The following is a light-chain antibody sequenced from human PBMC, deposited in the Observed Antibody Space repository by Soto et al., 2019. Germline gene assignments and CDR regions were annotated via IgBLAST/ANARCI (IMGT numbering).Light chain of an antibody. CDR2: GAS. J-gene: IGKJ1*01. CDR3: QQYNNWAPWT. Sequence: EIVMTQSPATLSVSPGERATLSCRASQSVSSNLAWYQQKPGQAPRLLIYGASTRATGIPARFSGSGSGTKDTITISSLQSEEFAVDYCQQYNNWAPWTFGQGTKVEIK. V-gene: IGKV3-15*01. CDR1: QSVSSN.